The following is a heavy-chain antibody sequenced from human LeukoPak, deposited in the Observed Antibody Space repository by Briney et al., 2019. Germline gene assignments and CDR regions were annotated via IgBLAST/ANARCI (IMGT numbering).Heavy chain of an antibody. CDR1: GFNFNYFA. CDR3: SRIKYGGNSGYHFDF. J-gene: IGHJ4*02. D-gene: IGHD4-23*01. CDR2: IGDSGSAG. Sequence: GGSLKPSCFASGFNFNYFAMSWVRQAPGKRLEWVSTIGDSGSAGSYADSVRGRFTISRGNSKNMVYLQMSSLRADDSAVYYCSRIKYGGNSGYHFDFWGQGTLVTVSS. V-gene: IGHV3-23*01.